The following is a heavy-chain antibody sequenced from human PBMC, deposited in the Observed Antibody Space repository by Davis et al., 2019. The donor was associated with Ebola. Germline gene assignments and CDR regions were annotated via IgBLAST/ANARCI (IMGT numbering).Heavy chain of an antibody. Sequence: PGGSLRLSCAASGFTFSSYAMSWVRQAPGKGLEWVSAISGSGGSTYYADSVKGRFTISRDNSKNTLYLQMNSLRAEDTAVYYCAKDPDNTQLASSDYWGQGTLVTVSS. CDR1: GFTFSSYA. CDR3: AKDPDNTQLASSDY. V-gene: IGHV3-23*01. CDR2: ISGSGGST. J-gene: IGHJ4*02. D-gene: IGHD6-13*01.